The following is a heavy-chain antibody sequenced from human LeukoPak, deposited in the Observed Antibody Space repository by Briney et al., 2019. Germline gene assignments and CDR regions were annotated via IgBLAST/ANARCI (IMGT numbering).Heavy chain of an antibody. Sequence: SETLPLTCTVSGGSISSYYWSWIRQPPGKGLEWIGYIYYSGSTNYNPSLKSRVTISVDTSKNQFSLKLSSVTAADTAVYYCARSRYSSSWYVDYWGQGTLVTVSS. CDR2: IYYSGST. J-gene: IGHJ4*02. D-gene: IGHD6-13*01. CDR3: ARSRYSSSWYVDY. CDR1: GGSISSYY. V-gene: IGHV4-59*01.